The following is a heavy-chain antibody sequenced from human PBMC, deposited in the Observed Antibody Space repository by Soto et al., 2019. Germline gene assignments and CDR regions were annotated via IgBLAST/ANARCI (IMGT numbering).Heavy chain of an antibody. J-gene: IGHJ4*02. Sequence: SETLSLTCAVYGGSFSGYYWSWIRQPPGKGLEWIGEINHSGSTNYNPSLKSRVTISVDTSKNQFSLKLSSVTAADTAVYYCARGRGYCSGGSCPQFPSDYWGQGTLVTVSS. D-gene: IGHD2-15*01. V-gene: IGHV4-34*01. CDR2: INHSGST. CDR1: GGSFSGYY. CDR3: ARGRGYCSGGSCPQFPSDY.